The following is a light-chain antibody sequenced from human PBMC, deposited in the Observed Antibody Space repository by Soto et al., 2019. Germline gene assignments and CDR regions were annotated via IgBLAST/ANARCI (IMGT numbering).Light chain of an antibody. J-gene: IGKJ3*01. CDR2: DAS. V-gene: IGKV3-11*01. CDR1: QSFNSY. Sequence: DIVLTQSPATLSLSPGERATLSCRASQSFNSYLAWYQQKPGQAPRLLIHDASHRATGVPARFSGSGSGTDFTLTISSLEPEDFAVYYCQHRYGVTFGPGTKVDIK. CDR3: QHRYGVT.